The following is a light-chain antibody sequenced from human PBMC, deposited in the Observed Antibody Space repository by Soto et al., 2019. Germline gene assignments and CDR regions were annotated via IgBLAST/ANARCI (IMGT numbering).Light chain of an antibody. CDR1: QSISRN. J-gene: IGKJ5*01. CDR2: DAA. Sequence: ELVMTQSPATLSVSPGERATLSCRASQSISRNLAWYQQKPGQPPRLLKYDAATRATGTPDRFSGSGSGTEFTLTISSLQSEDFAVYYCQQYNNWPLTFGQGTRLEIK. V-gene: IGKV3-15*01. CDR3: QQYNNWPLT.